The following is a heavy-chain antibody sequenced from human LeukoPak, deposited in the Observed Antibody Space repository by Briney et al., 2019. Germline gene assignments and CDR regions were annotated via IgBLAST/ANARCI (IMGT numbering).Heavy chain of an antibody. CDR1: GYTFTSYW. Sequence: GESLKISCKGSGYTFTSYWIGWVRQMPGKGLEWMGIIYASDSDTRYSPSFQGQVTISADKSISTAYLQWSSLKASDTAMYYCVRYPLNYWGYFDYWGQGTLVTVSS. D-gene: IGHD7-27*01. J-gene: IGHJ4*02. V-gene: IGHV5-51*01. CDR2: IYASDSDT. CDR3: VRYPLNYWGYFDY.